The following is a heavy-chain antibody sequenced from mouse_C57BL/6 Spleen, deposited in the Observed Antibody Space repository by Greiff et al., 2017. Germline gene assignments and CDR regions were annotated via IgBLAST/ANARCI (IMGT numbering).Heavy chain of an antibody. V-gene: IGHV5-9-1*02. J-gene: IGHJ4*01. Sequence: EVQLQESGEGLVKPGGSLKLSCAASGFTFSSYAMSWVRQTPEKRLEWVAYISSGGDYIYYADTVKGRFTISRDNARNTLYLQMSSLKSEDTAMYYCTRYGSSFYAMDYWGQGTSVTVSS. CDR2: ISSGGDYI. CDR3: TRYGSSFYAMDY. D-gene: IGHD1-1*01. CDR1: GFTFSSYA.